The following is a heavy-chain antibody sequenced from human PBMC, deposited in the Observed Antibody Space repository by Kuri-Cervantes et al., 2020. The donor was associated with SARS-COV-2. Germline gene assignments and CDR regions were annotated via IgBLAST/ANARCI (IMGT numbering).Heavy chain of an antibody. J-gene: IGHJ4*02. V-gene: IGHV1-69*04. D-gene: IGHD3-10*01. CDR3: ARLFTGGPFDY. CDR1: GGTFSSYA. Sequence: SVKVSCKASGGTFSSYAISWVRQAPGQGLEWMGRIIPILGIANYAQKFQGRVTITADKSTSTAYMELSSLRAEDTAVYYCARLFTGGPFDYWGQGTLVTVSS. CDR2: IIPILGIA.